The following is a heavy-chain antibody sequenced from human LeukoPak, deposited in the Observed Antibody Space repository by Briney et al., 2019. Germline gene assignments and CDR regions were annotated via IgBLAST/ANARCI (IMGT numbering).Heavy chain of an antibody. D-gene: IGHD2-15*01. CDR3: AQSSGGSWTTFDY. Sequence: GESLKIPCKGSGYSFTSYWIGWVRQMPGKGREWMGIIYPGDSDTRYSPSFQGQVTISADKSISTAYLQWSSLKASDTAMYYCAQSSGGSWTTFDYWGQGTLVTVSS. V-gene: IGHV5-51*01. J-gene: IGHJ4*02. CDR2: IYPGDSDT. CDR1: GYSFTSYW.